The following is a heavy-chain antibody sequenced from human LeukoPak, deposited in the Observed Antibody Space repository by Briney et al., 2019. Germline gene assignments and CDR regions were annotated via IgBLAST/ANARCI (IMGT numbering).Heavy chain of an antibody. CDR3: ARIRCSPGDDSCYNY. D-gene: IGHD2-21*01. CDR2: IYQSKYT. V-gene: IGHV4-34*01. CDR1: GVSFSGNY. J-gene: IGHJ4*02. Sequence: ASETLSLTCGVRGVSFSGNYWSWLRQSPGKGLEWLGEIYQSKYTTYKPSLKSRVTIWAATSVNQLSLRLTSVTTADTAIYYCARIRCSPGDDSCYNYWGRGTLVTVSS.